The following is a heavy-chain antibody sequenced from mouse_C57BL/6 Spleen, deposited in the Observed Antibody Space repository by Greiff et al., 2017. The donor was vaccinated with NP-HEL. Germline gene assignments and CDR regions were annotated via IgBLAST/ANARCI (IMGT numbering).Heavy chain of an antibody. J-gene: IGHJ1*03. CDR1: GYTFTSYW. D-gene: IGHD4-1*01. Sequence: QVQLKESGAELAKPGASVKLSCKASGYTFTSYWMHWVKQRPGQGLEWIGYINPSSGYTKYNQKFKDKATLTADKSSSTAYMQLSSLTYEDSAVYYCARSRWDVGWYFDVWGTGTTVTVSS. V-gene: IGHV1-7*01. CDR3: ARSRWDVGWYFDV. CDR2: INPSSGYT.